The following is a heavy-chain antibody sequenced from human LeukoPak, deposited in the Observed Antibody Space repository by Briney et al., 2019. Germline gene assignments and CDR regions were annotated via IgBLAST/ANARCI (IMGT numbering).Heavy chain of an antibody. Sequence: SETLSLTCTVSGGSISSYYWSWIRQPPGKGLEWIGYIYYSGSTYYNPSLKSRVTISVDTSKNQFSLKPSSVTAADTAVYYCARDGPSIAAPFDPWGQGTLVTVSS. CDR1: GGSISSYY. J-gene: IGHJ5*02. CDR3: ARDGPSIAAPFDP. V-gene: IGHV4-59*12. CDR2: IYYSGST. D-gene: IGHD6-6*01.